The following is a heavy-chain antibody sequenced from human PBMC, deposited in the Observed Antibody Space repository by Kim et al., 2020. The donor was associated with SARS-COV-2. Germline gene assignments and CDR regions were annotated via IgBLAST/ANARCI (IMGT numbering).Heavy chain of an antibody. CDR2: LSSGSIYI. V-gene: IGHV3-21*01. D-gene: IGHD1-26*01. CDR1: GFTFSSYT. Sequence: GGSLRLSCAASGFTFSSYTMNWVRQAPGKGLEWVSSLSSGSIYIHYAASVKGRFTISRDDARNSLYLQMNSLRAEDTAVYYCAREGGTYSAFDYWGQGTL. J-gene: IGHJ4*02. CDR3: AREGGTYSAFDY.